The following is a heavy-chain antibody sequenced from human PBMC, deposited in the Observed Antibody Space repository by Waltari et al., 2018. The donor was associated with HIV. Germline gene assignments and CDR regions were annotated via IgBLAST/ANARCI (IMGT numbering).Heavy chain of an antibody. Sequence: EVQLVESGGGLVQPGGSLRLSCAASGFTFSSYWMSWVRQAPGKGLEWVANIKQDGSEKYYVDSGKGRFTISRDNAKNSLYLQMNSLRAEDTAVYYCARECTAVAGRGWFDPWGQGTLVTVSS. CDR1: GFTFSSYW. V-gene: IGHV3-7*01. D-gene: IGHD6-19*01. J-gene: IGHJ5*02. CDR3: ARECTAVAGRGWFDP. CDR2: IKQDGSEK.